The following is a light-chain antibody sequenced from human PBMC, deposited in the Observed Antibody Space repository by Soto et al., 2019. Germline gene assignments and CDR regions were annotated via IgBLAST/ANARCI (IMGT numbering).Light chain of an antibody. J-gene: IGKJ2*01. CDR3: QQYNNWPLYT. CDR2: GAS. Sequence: EIVMTQSPATLSVSPGERATLSCRAGQSVSSNLAWYQQKPGQAPRLLIYGASTRATGIPARFSGSGSGTEFTLTISSLQSEDFAVYYCQQYNNWPLYTFGQGTKVDIK. V-gene: IGKV3-15*01. CDR1: QSVSSN.